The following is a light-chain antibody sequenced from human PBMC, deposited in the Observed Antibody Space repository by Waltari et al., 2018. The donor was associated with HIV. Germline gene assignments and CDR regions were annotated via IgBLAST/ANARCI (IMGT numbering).Light chain of an antibody. CDR2: EVS. J-gene: IGLJ2*01. CDR1: SSDVVDYNI. CDR3: CSYAGSVV. Sequence: QPALTQPASVSGSPGQSFTNSCTGTSSDVVDYNIFSWYQQHPGKAPKLMIFEVSKRPSWVSNRFSGSKSGNTASLTISGLQAEDEADYYCCSYAGSVVFGGGTKLTVL. V-gene: IGLV2-23*02.